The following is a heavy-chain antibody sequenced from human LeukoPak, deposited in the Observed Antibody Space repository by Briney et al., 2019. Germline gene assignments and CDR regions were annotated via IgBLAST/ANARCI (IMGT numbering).Heavy chain of an antibody. V-gene: IGHV1-8*01. CDR1: GYTFTSYD. J-gene: IGHJ5*02. Sequence: ASVKVSCTASGYTFTSYDINWVRQATGQGLEWMGWMNPNSGNTGYAQKSQGRVTMTRNTSISTAYMELSSLRSEDTAVYYCARGSYPPEGWFDPWGQGTLVTVSS. CDR2: MNPNSGNT. CDR3: ARGSYPPEGWFDP.